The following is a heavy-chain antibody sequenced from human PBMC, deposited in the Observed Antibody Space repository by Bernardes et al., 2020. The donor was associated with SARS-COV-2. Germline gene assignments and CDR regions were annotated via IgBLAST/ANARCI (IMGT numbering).Heavy chain of an antibody. J-gene: IGHJ4*02. CDR1: GFTFSSYW. Sequence: GGSLRLSCAASGFTFSSYWMHWVRQAPGKGLVWVSRVNSDGSSTSYADSVKGRFTISRDNAKNTLYLQMNSLRTEDTAVYYCARGHSRSWFDDWGRGTLVTVSS. CDR2: VNSDGSST. CDR3: ARGHSRSWFDD. V-gene: IGHV3-74*01. D-gene: IGHD3-22*01.